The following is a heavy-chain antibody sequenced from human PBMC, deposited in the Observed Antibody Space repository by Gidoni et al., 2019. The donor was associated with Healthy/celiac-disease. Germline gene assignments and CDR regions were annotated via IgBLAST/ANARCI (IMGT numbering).Heavy chain of an antibody. CDR3: ARTSVVVTAKGGYYYYYGMDV. CDR1: GGTFSSYA. CDR2: IIPILGIA. Sequence: QVQLVQSGAEVKKPGSSVKVSCKASGGTFSSYAISWVRQAPGQGLEWMGRIIPILGIANYAQKFQGRVTITADKSTSTAYMELSSLRSEDTAVYYCARTSVVVTAKGGYYYYYGMDVWGQGTTVTVSS. V-gene: IGHV1-69*09. D-gene: IGHD2-21*02. J-gene: IGHJ6*02.